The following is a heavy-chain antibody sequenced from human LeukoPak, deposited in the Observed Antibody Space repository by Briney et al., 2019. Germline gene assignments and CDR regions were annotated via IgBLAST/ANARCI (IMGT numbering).Heavy chain of an antibody. CDR3: ATTMVRRRLHFAFDY. Sequence: ASVKVSCKVSGYTLTELSMHWVRQAPGKGLEWMGGFDPEDGETIYAQKFQGRVTMTEDTSTDTAYMELSSLRSEDTAVYYCATTMVRRRLHFAFDYWGQGTLVTVSS. CDR1: GYTLTELS. V-gene: IGHV1-24*01. D-gene: IGHD3-10*01. J-gene: IGHJ4*02. CDR2: FDPEDGET.